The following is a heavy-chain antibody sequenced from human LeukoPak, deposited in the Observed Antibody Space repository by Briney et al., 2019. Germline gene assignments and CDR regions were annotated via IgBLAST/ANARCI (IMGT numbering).Heavy chain of an antibody. V-gene: IGHV4-34*01. CDR3: ARAVGRIAAAGTYYYYYYMDV. CDR1: GGSFSGYY. Sequence: SKTLSLTCAVYGGSFSGYYWSWIRQPPGKGLEWIGEINHSGSTNYNPSLKSRVTISVDTSKNQFSLKLSSVTAADTAVYYCARAVGRIAAAGTYYYYYYMDVWGKGTTVTVSS. J-gene: IGHJ6*03. D-gene: IGHD6-13*01. CDR2: INHSGST.